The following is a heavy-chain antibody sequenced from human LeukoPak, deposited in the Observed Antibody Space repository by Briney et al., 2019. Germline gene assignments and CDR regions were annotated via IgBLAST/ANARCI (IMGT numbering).Heavy chain of an antibody. D-gene: IGHD2-21*02. Sequence: GGSLRRSCAASGFTFSSYSMNWVRQAPGKGLEWVSSISSSSSYIYYADSVKGRFTISRDNAKNSLYLQMNSLRAEDTAVYYCARGARGDPGYFDYWGQGTLVTVSS. CDR2: ISSSSSYI. CDR3: ARGARGDPGYFDY. V-gene: IGHV3-21*01. CDR1: GFTFSSYS. J-gene: IGHJ4*02.